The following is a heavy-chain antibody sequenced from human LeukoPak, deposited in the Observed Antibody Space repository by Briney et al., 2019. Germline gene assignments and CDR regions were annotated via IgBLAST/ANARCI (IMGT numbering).Heavy chain of an antibody. CDR2: ISGSGVST. D-gene: IGHD5-24*01. Sequence: GGSLRLSCAASGFTFRSYAMTWVRQAPGKGLEWVSSISGSGVSTYYADSVKGRFTISRDNSKNTLYLQMNSLRADDTAVYYCAKLRGDGYNSFDYWGQGTLVTVSS. J-gene: IGHJ4*02. V-gene: IGHV3-23*01. CDR3: AKLRGDGYNSFDY. CDR1: GFTFRSYA.